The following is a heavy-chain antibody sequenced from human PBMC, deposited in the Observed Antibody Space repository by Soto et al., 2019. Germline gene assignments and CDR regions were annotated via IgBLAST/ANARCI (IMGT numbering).Heavy chain of an antibody. CDR1: GDSVSSNSAA. CDR3: ARDRYCTNGVCLYGMDV. V-gene: IGHV6-1*01. D-gene: IGHD2-8*01. CDR2: TYYRSKWYN. Sequence: KQSQTLSLTCAISGDSVSSNSAAWNWIRQSPSRGLEWLGRTYYRSKWYNDYAVSVKSRKTINPDTSRTQFSLQLNSVTPEDTAVYYCARDRYCTNGVCLYGMDVWGQGTTVTVSS. J-gene: IGHJ6*02.